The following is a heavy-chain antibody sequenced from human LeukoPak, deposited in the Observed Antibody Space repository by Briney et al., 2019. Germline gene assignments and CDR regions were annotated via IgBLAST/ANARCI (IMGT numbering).Heavy chain of an antibody. V-gene: IGHV3-15*01. CDR2: IKRKTDGGTA. CDR3: ATGQWLILYY. CDR1: GFTFSNAW. D-gene: IGHD6-19*01. J-gene: IGHJ4*02. Sequence: GGSLRLSCAASGFTFSNAWMSWVRQAPGKGLEWVGLIKRKTDGGTADYAAPVKGRFTISRDDSKNTLYLQMNSLKTEDTAVYFCATGQWLILYYWGQGTLVTVSS.